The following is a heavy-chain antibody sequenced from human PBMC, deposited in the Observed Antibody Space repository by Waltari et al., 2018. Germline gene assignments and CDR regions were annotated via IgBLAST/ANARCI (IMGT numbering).Heavy chain of an antibody. CDR3: ARQRGAVRGVMSEFDY. D-gene: IGHD3-10*01. V-gene: IGHV4-39*01. CDR2: IYYSGCT. J-gene: IGHJ4*02. Sequence: QLQLQESGPGLVKPSETLSLTCTVSGGSISSRSYYWGWIRQPPGKGLEWIGSIYYSGCTYYNPSLKSRGTISVDTSRNQSSLKLSSVTAADTAVYYCARQRGAVRGVMSEFDYWGQGTLVTVSS. CDR1: GGSISSRSYY.